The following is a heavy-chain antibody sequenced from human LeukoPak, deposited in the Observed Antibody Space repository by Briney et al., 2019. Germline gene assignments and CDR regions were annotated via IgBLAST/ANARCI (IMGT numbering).Heavy chain of an antibody. D-gene: IGHD2-2*02. J-gene: IGHJ4*02. CDR3: ARGIYHLDY. CDR1: GDSVSTVYSA. CDR2: TYYRSKWNY. Sequence: SQTLSLTCAISGDSVSTVYSAWNWIRQSPSGGLEWLGRTYYRSKWNYDYAISVQSRITINPDTSKNQLSLQLNSVTPEDTAVYYCARGIYHLDYWGPGTLVTVSS. V-gene: IGHV6-1*01.